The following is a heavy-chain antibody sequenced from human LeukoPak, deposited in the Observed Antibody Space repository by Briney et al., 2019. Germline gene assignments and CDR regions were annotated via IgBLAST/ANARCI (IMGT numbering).Heavy chain of an antibody. J-gene: IGHJ4*02. CDR3: ARDRPIAAAGSTIDY. CDR2: IYYSGST. V-gene: IGHV4-30-4*01. Sequence: SETLSLTCTVSSGSISSGDYYWSWIRQPPGKGLEWIGYIYYSGSTYYNPSLKSRVTISVDTSKNQFSLKLSSVTAADTAVYYCARDRPIAAAGSTIDYWGQGTLVTVSS. CDR1: SGSISSGDYY. D-gene: IGHD6-13*01.